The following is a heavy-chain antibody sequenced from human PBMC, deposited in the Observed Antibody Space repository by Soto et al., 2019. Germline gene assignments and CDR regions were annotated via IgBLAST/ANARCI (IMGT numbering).Heavy chain of an antibody. CDR2: IIPIFGTA. V-gene: IGHV1-69*13. CDR3: ARDPHYYDSSMGMDV. CDR1: GGTFSSYA. D-gene: IGHD3-22*01. Sequence: SVKVSCKASGGTFSSYAISWVRQAPGQGLEWMGGIIPIFGTANYAQKFQGRVTITADESTSTAYMELSSLRSEDTAVYYCARDPHYYDSSMGMDVWGQGTTVPVSS. J-gene: IGHJ6*02.